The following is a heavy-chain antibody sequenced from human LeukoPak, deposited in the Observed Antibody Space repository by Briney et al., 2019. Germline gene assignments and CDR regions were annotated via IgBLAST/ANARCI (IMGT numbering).Heavy chain of an antibody. CDR3: ARDMGYTYGHAFDY. Sequence: QPGRSLRLSCAASGFTFSSHSMHWVRQAPGKGLEWVALISYDGSNKYYAESVKGRFTISRDNSKNTLYLQMNSLRAEDTAVYYCARDMGYTYGHAFDYWGQGTLVTVSS. J-gene: IGHJ4*02. D-gene: IGHD5-18*01. CDR2: ISYDGSNK. V-gene: IGHV3-30-3*01. CDR1: GFTFSSHS.